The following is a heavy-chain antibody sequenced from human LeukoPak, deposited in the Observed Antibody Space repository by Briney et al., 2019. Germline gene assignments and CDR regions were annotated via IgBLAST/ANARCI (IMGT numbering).Heavy chain of an antibody. CDR1: GFSFSSYD. CDR3: ASWDYTGYYFDY. J-gene: IGHJ4*02. Sequence: GGSLRLSCAVSGFSFSSYDMNWVRQAPGKGLEWVSSISTSTSHIYYADSVKGRFTISRDNAKNSLYLQMNSLRAEDTAVYYCASWDYTGYYFDYWGQGTLVTVSS. D-gene: IGHD3-3*01. V-gene: IGHV3-21*01. CDR2: ISTSTSHI.